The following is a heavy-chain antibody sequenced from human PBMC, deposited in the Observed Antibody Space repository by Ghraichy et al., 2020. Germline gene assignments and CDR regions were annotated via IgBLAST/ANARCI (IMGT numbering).Heavy chain of an antibody. Sequence: SQTLSLTCTVSGGSISSYYWSWIRQPPGKGLEWIGYIYYSGSTNYNPSLKSRVTILVDTSKNQFSLKLSSVTAADTAVYYCAREVDGYNYFDYWGQGTLVTVSS. D-gene: IGHD5-24*01. J-gene: IGHJ4*02. V-gene: IGHV4-59*01. CDR3: AREVDGYNYFDY. CDR2: IYYSGST. CDR1: GGSISSYY.